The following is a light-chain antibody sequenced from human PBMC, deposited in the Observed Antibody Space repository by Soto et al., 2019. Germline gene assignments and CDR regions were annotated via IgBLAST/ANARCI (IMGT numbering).Light chain of an antibody. V-gene: IGKV1-12*01. CDR2: AAS. J-gene: IGKJ4*01. CDR3: QQANSFPRT. CDR1: QDISNW. Sequence: DIQMTQSPSSVSASVGDRVTITCRASQDISNWLAWYQQKPGRAPKLLIYAASSLQSGVPSRFGGSRSGTDFTLTISRLQPEDFATYYCQQANSFPRTVGGGTKVEIK.